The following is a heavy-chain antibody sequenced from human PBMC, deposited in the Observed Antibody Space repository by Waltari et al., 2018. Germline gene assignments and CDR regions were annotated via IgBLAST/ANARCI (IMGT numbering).Heavy chain of an antibody. J-gene: IGHJ5*02. D-gene: IGHD1-1*01. CDR1: GASINRDLYY. CDR3: AKHGITTTNWSKTSHSWFGP. V-gene: IGHV4-39*02. CDR2: VDYTGDT. Sequence: QLQLLESGPGLVKPSETLSRTCAVSGASINRDLYYWAWIRQPPGKGLEWIGSVDYTGDTYYNPSLKSRVTISADASRNRFSLGLSSVTAADTGFYYCAKHGITTTNWSKTSHSWFGPWGQGILVTVSS.